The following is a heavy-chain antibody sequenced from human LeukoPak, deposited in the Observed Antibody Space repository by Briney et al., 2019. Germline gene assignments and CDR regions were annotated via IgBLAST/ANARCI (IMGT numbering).Heavy chain of an antibody. CDR3: AKAWLGPSGCIDY. V-gene: IGHV3-23*01. Sequence: GGSLRLSCAASGFTFSSYAMSWVRQAPGKGLEWVSAVSGSGGSTYYADSVKGRFTISRDNSKNTLYLQMNSLRAEDTAVYYCAKAWLGPSGCIDYWGQGTLVTVSS. J-gene: IGHJ4*02. CDR1: GFTFSSYA. D-gene: IGHD6-19*01. CDR2: VSGSGGST.